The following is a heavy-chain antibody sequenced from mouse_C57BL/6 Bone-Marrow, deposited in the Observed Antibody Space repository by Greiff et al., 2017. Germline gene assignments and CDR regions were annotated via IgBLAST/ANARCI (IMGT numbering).Heavy chain of an antibody. J-gene: IGHJ3*01. CDR2: IDPSDSET. V-gene: IGHV1-52*01. CDR3: ARYWFAY. CDR1: GYTFTSYW. Sequence: QLQHPGAELVRPGSSVKLSCKASGYTFTSYWMHWVKQRPIQGLEWIGNIDPSDSETPYNQKFKDKATLTVDKSSSTAYMQLSSLSSEDSAVYFCARYWFAYWGQGTLVTVSA.